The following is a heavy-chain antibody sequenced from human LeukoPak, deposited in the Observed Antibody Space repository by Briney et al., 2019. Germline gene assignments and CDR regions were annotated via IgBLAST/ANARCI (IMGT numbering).Heavy chain of an antibody. D-gene: IGHD3-9*01. V-gene: IGHV3-53*01. CDR1: GFTVSSNY. J-gene: IGHJ4*02. CDR2: IYSGGST. Sequence: GGSLRLSCAASGFTVSSNYMSWVRQAPGKGLEWVSVIYSGGSTYYADSVKGRFTISRDNSKNTLYLQMNSLRAEDTAVYYCASVNYDILWKDYWGQGTLVTVSS. CDR3: ASVNYDILWKDY.